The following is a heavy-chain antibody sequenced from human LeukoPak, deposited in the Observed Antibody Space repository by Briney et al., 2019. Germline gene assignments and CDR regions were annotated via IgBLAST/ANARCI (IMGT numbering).Heavy chain of an antibody. J-gene: IGHJ6*02. Sequence: GGSLRLSCGASGFTFSTYTMSWVRQAPGKGLEWVSVIYSGGSTYYADSVKGRFTISRDNSKNTLYLQMNSLRAEDTAVYYCAREEQLVYYGMDVWGQGTTVTVSS. CDR3: AREEQLVYYGMDV. CDR2: IYSGGST. CDR1: GFTFSTYT. V-gene: IGHV3-53*01. D-gene: IGHD6-13*01.